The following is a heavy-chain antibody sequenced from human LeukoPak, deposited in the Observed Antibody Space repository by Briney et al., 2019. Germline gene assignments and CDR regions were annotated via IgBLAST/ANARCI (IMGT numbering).Heavy chain of an antibody. J-gene: IGHJ6*02. Sequence: GGSLRLSCAAYGFTFRTYDMHWVRQVTGKGLEWVSAIGAGEDTYYLGSVKGRFTISRENAKNVLYLQMSSLRVEDTAVYYCVREIRETVITRHYYYGIDVWGQGTTVTVSS. D-gene: IGHD1-7*01. CDR2: IGAGEDT. CDR3: VREIRETVITRHYYYGIDV. V-gene: IGHV3-13*04. CDR1: GFTFRTYD.